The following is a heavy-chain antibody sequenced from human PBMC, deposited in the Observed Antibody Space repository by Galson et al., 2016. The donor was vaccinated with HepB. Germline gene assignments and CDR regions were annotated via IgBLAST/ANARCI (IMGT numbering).Heavy chain of an antibody. V-gene: IGHV3-23*01. CDR2: ISGVGDST. CDR3: VKVRYYYDSSVRHFDY. D-gene: IGHD3-22*01. CDR1: GLSFSSYG. J-gene: IGHJ4*02. Sequence: SLRLSCAASGLSFSSYGMSWVRQAPGKGLEWVSAISGVGDSTYYADSVRGRFTISRDNSKNTLYLQMNSLRAEDTALYYCVKVRYYYDSSVRHFDYWGQGTLVTVPS.